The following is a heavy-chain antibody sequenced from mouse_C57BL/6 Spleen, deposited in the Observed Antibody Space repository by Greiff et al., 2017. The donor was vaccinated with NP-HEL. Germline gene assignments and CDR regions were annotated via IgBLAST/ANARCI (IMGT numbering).Heavy chain of an antibody. D-gene: IGHD2-3*01. CDR1: GFTFTDYY. Sequence: DVMLVESGGGLVQPGGSLSLSCAASGFTFTDYYMSWVRQPPGKALEWLGFIRNKANGYTTEYSASVKGRFTISRDNSQSILYLQMNALRAEDSATYYCARFSIYDGYLYYFDYWGQGTTLTVSS. CDR2: IRNKANGYTT. V-gene: IGHV7-3*01. CDR3: ARFSIYDGYLYYFDY. J-gene: IGHJ2*01.